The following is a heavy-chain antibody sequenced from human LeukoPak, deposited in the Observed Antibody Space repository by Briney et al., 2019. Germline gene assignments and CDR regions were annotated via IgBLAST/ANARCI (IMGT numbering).Heavy chain of an antibody. CDR3: ARESSGSGRYDY. D-gene: IGHD3-10*01. Sequence: PGGSLRLSCAASGFTFSSYNMNWVRQAPGKGLEWVSSITSSSSYIYYADSVKGRFTISRDNAKNSLYLQMNSLRAEDTAVYYCARESSGSGRYDYWGQGTLVTVSS. CDR2: ITSSSSYI. J-gene: IGHJ4*02. CDR1: GFTFSSYN. V-gene: IGHV3-21*01.